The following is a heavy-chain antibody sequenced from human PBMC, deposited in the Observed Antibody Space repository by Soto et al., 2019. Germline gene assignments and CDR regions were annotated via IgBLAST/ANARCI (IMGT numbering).Heavy chain of an antibody. Sequence: QVQLVESGGGVVQPGRSLRLSCAASGFTFSSYAMHWVRQAPGKGLGWVAVISYDGSNKYYADSVKGRFTISRDNSKNTLYLQMNSLRAEDTAVYYCARDQDGASDYWGQGTLVTVSS. V-gene: IGHV3-30-3*01. D-gene: IGHD4-17*01. J-gene: IGHJ4*02. CDR3: ARDQDGASDY. CDR2: ISYDGSNK. CDR1: GFTFSSYA.